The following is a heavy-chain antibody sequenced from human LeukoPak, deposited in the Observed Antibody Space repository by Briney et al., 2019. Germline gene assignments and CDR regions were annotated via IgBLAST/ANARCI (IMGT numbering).Heavy chain of an antibody. CDR1: GGPISSGGYY. V-gene: IGHV4-31*03. CDR3: ARGGIFVVVPPGDYGMDV. CDR2: IYYSGST. D-gene: IGHD3-3*02. Sequence: SQTLSLTCTVSGGPISSGGYYCTWIRQHPGKGLEWIGDIYYSGSTYYNPSLKSRVTISIDTSKNQFSLELRSVTAADTAVYYCARGGIFVVVPPGDYGMDVWGQGTTVTVSS. J-gene: IGHJ6*02.